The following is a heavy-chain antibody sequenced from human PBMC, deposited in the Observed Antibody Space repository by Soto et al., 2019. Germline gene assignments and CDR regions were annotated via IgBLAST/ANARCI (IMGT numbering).Heavy chain of an antibody. CDR1: GFTFSGYT. CDR3: AKDSWAIFGVPAGEYYAMDV. Sequence: AGGSLRLSCAASGFTFSGYTMNWVRQAPGKGLEWVSSITSGSSYIYYADSVKGRFTISRDNAKNTVYLQMNDLRVEDAAEYFCAKDSWAIFGVPAGEYYAMDVWGQGTTVTVSS. J-gene: IGHJ6*02. V-gene: IGHV3-21*04. CDR2: ITSGSSYI. D-gene: IGHD3-3*01.